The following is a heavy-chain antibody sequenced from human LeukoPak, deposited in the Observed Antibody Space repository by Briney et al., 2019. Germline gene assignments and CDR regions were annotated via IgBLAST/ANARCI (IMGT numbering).Heavy chain of an antibody. CDR1: GFTFSSYA. J-gene: IGHJ4*02. D-gene: IGHD2-15*01. CDR3: ARGLVVVVAAINY. CDR2: ISYDGSNK. Sequence: PGGSLRLSCAASGFTFSSYAMHWVRQAPGKGLEWVAVISYDGSNKYYADSVKGRFTISRDNSKNTLYLQMNSLRAEETAVYYCARGLVVVVAAINYWGQGTLVTVSS. V-gene: IGHV3-30*04.